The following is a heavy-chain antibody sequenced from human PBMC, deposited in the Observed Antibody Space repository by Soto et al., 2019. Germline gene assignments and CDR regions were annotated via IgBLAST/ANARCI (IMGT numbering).Heavy chain of an antibody. D-gene: IGHD1-1*01. V-gene: IGHV4-30-2*01. CDR1: GGSISSGGYS. Sequence: QLQLQESGSGLVQPSQTLSLTCAVSGGSISSGGYSWNWIRQPPGTGLEWIGYINDSRGTLYIPSPKRGVTRPVEKSKNQFSLKLSSVLAADTAVYYCASGQLEGTWFDPWGQGTLVTVSS. CDR3: ASGQLEGTWFDP. J-gene: IGHJ5*02. CDR2: INDSRGT.